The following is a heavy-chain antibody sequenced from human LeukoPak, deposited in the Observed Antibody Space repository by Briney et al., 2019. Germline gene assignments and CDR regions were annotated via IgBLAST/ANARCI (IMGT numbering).Heavy chain of an antibody. CDR2: IIPILGIA. CDR3: ARPTPYDSSGYYYEYFQH. Sequence: ASVKVSCKASGGTFSIYTISWVRQAPGQGLEGMGRIIPILGIANYAQKFQGRVTITADKSTSTAYMELSSLRSEDTAVYYCARPTPYDSSGYYYEYFQHWGQGTLVTVSS. J-gene: IGHJ1*01. CDR1: GGTFSIYT. V-gene: IGHV1-69*02. D-gene: IGHD3-22*01.